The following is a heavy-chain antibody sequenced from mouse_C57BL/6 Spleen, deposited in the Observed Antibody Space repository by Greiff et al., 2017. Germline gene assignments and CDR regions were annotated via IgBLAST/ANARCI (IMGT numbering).Heavy chain of an antibody. CDR2: INTGSGGT. CDR1: GYAFTNYL. D-gene: IGHD2-5*01. CDR3: ARSESAYYSNEYYAKCC. V-gene: IGHV1-54*01. J-gene: IGHJ4*01. Sequence: VMLVESGAELVRPGASVKVSCKASGYAFTNYLIAWVKQRPGQGLEWIGVINTGSGGTNYNEKVKGQATLTADNSYSTAYMQLSSLTSEDSAVYFGARSESAYYSNEYYAKCCWGQTTSVTVAS.